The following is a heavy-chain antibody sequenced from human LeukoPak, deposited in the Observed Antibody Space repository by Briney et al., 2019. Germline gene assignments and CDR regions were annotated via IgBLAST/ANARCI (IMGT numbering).Heavy chain of an antibody. CDR2: ITSTGATI. CDR1: GFTFSDYY. V-gene: IGHV3-11*01. D-gene: IGHD3-22*01. J-gene: IGHJ4*02. Sequence: GGSLRLSCAASGFTFSDYYMTWIRQAPGKGLEWVSHITSTGATIYYADSVKGRFTIARDNAKNSLSLQMNSLRAEDTAVYFCARVLSSGYSPFDYWGQGILVIVSS. CDR3: ARVLSSGYSPFDY.